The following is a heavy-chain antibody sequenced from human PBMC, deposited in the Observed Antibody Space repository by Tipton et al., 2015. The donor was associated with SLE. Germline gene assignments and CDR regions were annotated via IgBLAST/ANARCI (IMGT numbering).Heavy chain of an antibody. CDR3: ARPAGYSSSWYYY. J-gene: IGHJ4*02. Sequence: TLSLTCTVSGGSISSGSYYWSWIRQPAGKGLEWIGHIYTSGSTNYNPSLKSRVTISVDTSKNQFSLKLSSVTAADTAVYYCARPAGYSSSWYYYWGQGTLVTVSS. CDR1: GGSISSGSYY. CDR2: IYTSGST. V-gene: IGHV4-61*09. D-gene: IGHD6-13*01.